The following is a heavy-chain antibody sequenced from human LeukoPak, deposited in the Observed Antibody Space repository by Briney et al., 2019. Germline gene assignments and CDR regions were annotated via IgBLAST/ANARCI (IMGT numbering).Heavy chain of an antibody. CDR2: ISAHNANT. V-gene: IGHV1-18*01. J-gene: IGHJ4*02. CDR1: GYTFTSYG. CDR3: AGVRTGGIADY. D-gene: IGHD7-27*01. Sequence: ASVKVSCKASGYTFTSYGISWVRQAPGQGLEWMGWISAHNANTKYAQKFQGRVTMTIDTSTSTAYMELRSLKSDDTAVYFCAGVRTGGIADYWGQGTLVTVSS.